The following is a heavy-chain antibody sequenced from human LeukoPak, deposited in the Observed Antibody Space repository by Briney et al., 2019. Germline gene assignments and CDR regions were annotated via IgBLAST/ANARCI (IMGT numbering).Heavy chain of an antibody. D-gene: IGHD3-3*01. Sequence: GGSLRLSCAASGFTFSSDSMNWVRQAPGKGREWVSSISSSSSYIYYADSVKGRFTISRDNAKNSLYLQMNSLRAEDTAVYYCAREARHFGVVSPYYYYYMDVWGKGTTVTVSS. V-gene: IGHV3-21*01. J-gene: IGHJ6*03. CDR2: ISSSSSYI. CDR1: GFTFSSDS. CDR3: AREARHFGVVSPYYYYYMDV.